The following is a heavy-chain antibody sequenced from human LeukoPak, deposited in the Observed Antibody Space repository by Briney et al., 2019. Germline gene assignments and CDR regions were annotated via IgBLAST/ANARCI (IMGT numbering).Heavy chain of an antibody. CDR3: AREDSGSYREFDY. J-gene: IGHJ4*02. CDR1: GGSISSYY. V-gene: IGHV4-4*07. CDR2: IYPSGST. D-gene: IGHD1-26*01. Sequence: PSETLSLTCTVSGGSISSYYWTWIRQPAGKGLEWIGRIYPSGSTNYNPSLKSRVTLSVDTSKNQFSLKMSSVTAADTAAYSCAREDSGSYREFDYWGQGTLVTVSS.